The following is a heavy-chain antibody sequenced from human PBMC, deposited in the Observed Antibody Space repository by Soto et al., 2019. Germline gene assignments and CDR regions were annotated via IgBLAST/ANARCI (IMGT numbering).Heavy chain of an antibody. CDR3: AKGRGGSGSLNPRVDF. V-gene: IGHV3-23*01. J-gene: IGHJ4*02. CDR1: GFTFNNYA. D-gene: IGHD3-10*01. Sequence: EVQLLESGGGLVQPGGSLRLSCAASGFTFNNYAMTWVRQAPGKGLEWVSAISGGGDTTSYADSVKGRFTVSRDGSKNALYLQMSSLRAADTALYYCAKGRGGSGSLNPRVDFWGQGTLVTVSS. CDR2: ISGGGDTT.